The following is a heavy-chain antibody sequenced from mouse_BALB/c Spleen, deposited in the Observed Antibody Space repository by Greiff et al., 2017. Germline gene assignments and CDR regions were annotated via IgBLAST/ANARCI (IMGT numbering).Heavy chain of an antibody. V-gene: IGHV1-5*01. CDR1: GYTFTSYW. J-gene: IGHJ1*01. D-gene: IGHD2-10*02. CDR3: TGYGNEDVYWYFDV. Sequence: VQLKQSGTVLARPGASVKMSCKASGYTFTSYWMHWVKQRPGQGLEWIGAIYPGNSDTSYNQKFKGKAKLTAVTSTSTAYMELSSLTNEDSAVYYCTGYGNEDVYWYFDVWGAGTTVTVSS. CDR2: IYPGNSDT.